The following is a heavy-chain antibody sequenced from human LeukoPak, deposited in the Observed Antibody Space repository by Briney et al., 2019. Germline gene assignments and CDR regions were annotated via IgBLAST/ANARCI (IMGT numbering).Heavy chain of an antibody. D-gene: IGHD3-22*01. Sequence: SETLSLTCTVSGGSISSGSYYWSWIRQPAGKGLEWIGRIYTSGSTNYNPSLKSRVTISVDTSKNQFSLKLSSVTAADTAVYYCAKDSTMIGGYMDVWGKGTTVTISS. CDR1: GGSISSGSYY. CDR2: IYTSGST. V-gene: IGHV4-61*02. J-gene: IGHJ6*03. CDR3: AKDSTMIGGYMDV.